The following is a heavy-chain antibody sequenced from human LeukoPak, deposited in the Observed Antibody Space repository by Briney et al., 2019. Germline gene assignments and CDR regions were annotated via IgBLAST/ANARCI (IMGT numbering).Heavy chain of an antibody. CDR2: MNPNSGNT. CDR1: GYTFNNYD. Sequence: ASVKVSCKASGYTFNNYDINWVRQAPGQGLEWMGWMNPNSGNTGYAQKFQGRFTLTRETFISTAYMELSSLRSDDTAVYYCVRAMDPLDTFNYRYAMDVWGQGTMVTVSS. J-gene: IGHJ6*02. D-gene: IGHD5-24*01. CDR3: VRAMDPLDTFNYRYAMDV. V-gene: IGHV1-8*01.